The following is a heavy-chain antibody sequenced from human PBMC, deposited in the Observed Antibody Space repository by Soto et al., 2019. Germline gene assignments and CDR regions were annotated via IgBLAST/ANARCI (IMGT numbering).Heavy chain of an antibody. J-gene: IGHJ3*02. CDR3: ATDKELGYCSGGSCYSGLYPFDI. Sequence: PTQTPSLTCTVSGGSISRDGSYWSWMRQHQVEALEVSGYIYYSGSTCYNPSLKSRVTISVDTSKNQFSLKLSSVTAADTAVYYCATDKELGYCSGGSCYSGLYPFDIWGQGTMVAASS. V-gene: IGHV4-31*03. CDR1: GGSISRDGSY. D-gene: IGHD2-15*01. CDR2: IYYSGST.